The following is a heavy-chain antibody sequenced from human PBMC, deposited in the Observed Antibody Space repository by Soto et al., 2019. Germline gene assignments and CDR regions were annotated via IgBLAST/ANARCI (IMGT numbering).Heavy chain of an antibody. CDR2: ISYDGSNK. D-gene: IGHD3-10*01. Sequence: QVQLVESGGGVVQPGRSLRLSCAASGFTFSSYAIHWVRQAPGKGLEWVTVISYDGSNKYYADSVKGRFTVHRDNSKNTLSLQMNSLTTEDTAVYYCAKDPGVRGMIDYWGQGTLVTVAS. J-gene: IGHJ4*02. CDR3: AKDPGVRGMIDY. V-gene: IGHV3-30*18. CDR1: GFTFSSYA.